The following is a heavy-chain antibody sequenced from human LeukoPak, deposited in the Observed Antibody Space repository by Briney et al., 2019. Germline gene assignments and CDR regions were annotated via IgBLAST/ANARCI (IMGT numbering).Heavy chain of an antibody. CDR1: GFTFSDYY. CDR3: ARDPSRGKYGSGPHTDAFDI. D-gene: IGHD3-10*01. CDR2: IRSSSSYT. V-gene: IGHV3-11*06. Sequence: GGSLRLSCAASGFTFSDYYMSWIRQAPGKGLEWGSYIRSSSSYTNYADSVKGRFTISRDNAKNSLYLQMNSLRAEDTAVYYCARDPSRGKYGSGPHTDAFDIWGQGTMVTVSS. J-gene: IGHJ3*02.